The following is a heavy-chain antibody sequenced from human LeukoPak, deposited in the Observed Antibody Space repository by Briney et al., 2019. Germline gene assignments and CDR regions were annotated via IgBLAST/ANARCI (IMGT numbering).Heavy chain of an antibody. Sequence: ASETLSLTCAVYGGSFSGYYRSWLRQPPGKGLEWVGEINHSGSTNYNPSLKSRVTISVDTSKNQFSLKLSSVTAADTAVYYCARAGGYCSGGSCPPYYYYGMDVWGQGTTVTVSS. CDR3: ARAGGYCSGGSCPPYYYYGMDV. D-gene: IGHD2-15*01. CDR1: GGSFSGYY. V-gene: IGHV4-34*01. J-gene: IGHJ6*02. CDR2: INHSGST.